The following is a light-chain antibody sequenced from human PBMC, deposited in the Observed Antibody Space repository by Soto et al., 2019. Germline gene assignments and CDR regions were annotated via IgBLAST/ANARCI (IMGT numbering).Light chain of an antibody. CDR1: QSISSNY. J-gene: IGKJ1*01. Sequence: EIVLTQSPGPLSWSPGERATLSCRASQSISSNYFAWHQQTPGPAPMLLIYGASTRATGIPDRFSGSGSGTDFTLTISRLEPEDFAVYHCHQYDDSMPFGQGTKVDIK. V-gene: IGKV3-20*01. CDR3: HQYDDSMP. CDR2: GAS.